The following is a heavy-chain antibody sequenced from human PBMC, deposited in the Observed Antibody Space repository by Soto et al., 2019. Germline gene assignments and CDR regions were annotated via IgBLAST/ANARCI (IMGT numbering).Heavy chain of an antibody. CDR1: GGSISSGGYY. D-gene: IGHD3-10*01. J-gene: IGHJ6*02. CDR3: AIEPYYYGSGMDV. Sequence: QVQLQESGPGLVKPSQTLSLTCTVSGGSISSGGYYWSWIRQHPGKGLAWIGYIYHSGSTYYNPSLKRRVTRSVDTSKNQFSLKLSPVTAADTVVYYWAIEPYYYGSGMDVWGQGTTVTVSS. V-gene: IGHV4-31*03. CDR2: IYHSGST.